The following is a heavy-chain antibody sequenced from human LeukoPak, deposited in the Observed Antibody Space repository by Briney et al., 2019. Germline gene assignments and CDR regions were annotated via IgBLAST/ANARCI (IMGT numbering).Heavy chain of an antibody. J-gene: IGHJ5*02. CDR2: ISYDGSNK. D-gene: IGHD2-15*01. CDR3: ARDIVVVVAATPFSNWFDP. Sequence: GRSLRLSCAASGFTFSSYAMHWVRQAPGKGLEWVAVISYDGSNKYYADPVKGRFTISRDNSKNTLYLQMNSLRAEDTAVYYCARDIVVVVAATPFSNWFDPWGQGTLVTVSS. V-gene: IGHV3-30-3*01. CDR1: GFTFSSYA.